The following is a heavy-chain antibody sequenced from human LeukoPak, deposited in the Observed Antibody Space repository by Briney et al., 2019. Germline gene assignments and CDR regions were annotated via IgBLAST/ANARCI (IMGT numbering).Heavy chain of an antibody. CDR3: AKERGHPLPNYHMDV. Sequence: GGSLGLSCAASGFTFSSYAMSWVRQAPGKGLEWVSTIVDTGDGTFYADSARGRFTISRDSSKNTLYLQMNSLRADDTAVYYCAKERGHPLPNYHMDVWGKGTTVTVSS. V-gene: IGHV3-23*01. CDR1: GFTFSSYA. J-gene: IGHJ6*03. D-gene: IGHD4/OR15-4a*01. CDR2: IVDTGDGT.